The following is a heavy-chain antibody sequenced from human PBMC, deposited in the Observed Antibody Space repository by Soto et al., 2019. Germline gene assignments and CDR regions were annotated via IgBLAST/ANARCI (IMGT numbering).Heavy chain of an antibody. V-gene: IGHV4-39*01. CDR2: IYYSGST. J-gene: IGHJ5*02. CDR1: GGSISSSSYY. CDR3: ARPSIAAAGSRGWFDP. D-gene: IGHD6-13*01. Sequence: QLQLQESGPGLVKPSETLSLTCTVSGGSISSSSYYWGWIRQPPGKGLEWIGSIYYSGSTYYNPSLKSRVSISVDPSTTQFSLKLSSVTAADAAVYYCARPSIAAAGSRGWFDPWGQGTLVTVSS.